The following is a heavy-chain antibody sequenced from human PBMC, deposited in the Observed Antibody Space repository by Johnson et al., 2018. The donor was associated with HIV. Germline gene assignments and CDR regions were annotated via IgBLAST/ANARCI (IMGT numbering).Heavy chain of an antibody. CDR3: ARGWELLTPAFDI. J-gene: IGHJ3*02. V-gene: IGHV3-7*01. Sequence: VQLVESGGGVVQPGRSLRLSCAASGFTFSSYGMHWVRQAPGKGLERVANIKQDGREKYYVDSVKGRFTISRDNSKNTLYLQMGSLRAEDMAVYYCARGWELLTPAFDIWGQGTMVTVSS. D-gene: IGHD1-26*01. CDR1: GFTFSSYG. CDR2: IKQDGREK.